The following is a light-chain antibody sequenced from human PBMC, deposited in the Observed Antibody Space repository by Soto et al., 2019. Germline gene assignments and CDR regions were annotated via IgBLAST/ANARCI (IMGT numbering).Light chain of an antibody. CDR3: SSFGGSDNVV. J-gene: IGLJ2*01. V-gene: IGLV2-8*01. Sequence: QSVLTQPPSASGSLGQSVTISCTGTSSDVGGYNSVSWYQQRPGKAPKLLIYDVSKRPSGVPVRFSGSKSGNMASLTVSGLQAGDEADYYCSSFGGSDNVVFGGGTQLTVL. CDR1: SSDVGGYNS. CDR2: DVS.